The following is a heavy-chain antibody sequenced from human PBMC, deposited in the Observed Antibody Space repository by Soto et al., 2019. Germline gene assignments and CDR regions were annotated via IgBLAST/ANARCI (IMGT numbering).Heavy chain of an antibody. D-gene: IGHD6-13*01. V-gene: IGHV4-59*01. Sequence: SETLSLTCTVSGGSISSYYWSWIRQPPGKGLEWIGYIYYSGSTNYNPSLKSRVTISVDTSKNQFSLKLSSVTAADTAVYYCARGEDDSSSLGGHYDHMDVWGKGTTVTGSS. CDR3: ARGEDDSSSLGGHYDHMDV. CDR1: GGSISSYY. J-gene: IGHJ6*03. CDR2: IYYSGST.